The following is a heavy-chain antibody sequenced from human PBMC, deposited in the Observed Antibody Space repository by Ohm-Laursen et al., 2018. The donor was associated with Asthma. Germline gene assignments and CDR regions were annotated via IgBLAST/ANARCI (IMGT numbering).Heavy chain of an antibody. CDR2: ISANAANT. CDR1: GFTFTNYA. Sequence: GSLRLSCTAFGFTFTNYALSWVRQAPGKGLEWVSGISANAANTFYADSVKGRFTISRDNSKNTLYLQMNSLRADDTAVYYCARDVMEWYLPAFDFWGQGTLVTVSS. J-gene: IGHJ4*02. CDR3: ARDVMEWYLPAFDF. D-gene: IGHD3-3*01. V-gene: IGHV3-23*01.